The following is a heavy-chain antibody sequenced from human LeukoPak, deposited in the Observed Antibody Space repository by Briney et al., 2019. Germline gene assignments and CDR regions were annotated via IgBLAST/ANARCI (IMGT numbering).Heavy chain of an antibody. CDR2: IKEDGSVK. D-gene: IGHD1-26*01. Sequence: PGGSLRLSCAASGFTFSNYWMSWVRQAPGKGLEWVANIKEDGSVKYYLDSVKGRFTISRDNAKNSVYLQMNSLRAEDTAVYYCARVLLWDMVDCWGQGTLVTVSS. V-gene: IGHV3-7*01. CDR3: ARVLLWDMVDC. CDR1: GFTFSNYW. J-gene: IGHJ4*02.